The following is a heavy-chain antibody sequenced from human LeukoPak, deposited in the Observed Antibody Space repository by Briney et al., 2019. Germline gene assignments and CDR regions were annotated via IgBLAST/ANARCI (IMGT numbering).Heavy chain of an antibody. Sequence: GGSLRLSCAASGFTFSSYAMHWVRQAPGKGLEYVSAISSNGGSTYYANSVKGRFTISRDNSKNTLYLQMGSLRAEDMAVYYCAREGYSYRYYYGMDVWGQGTTVTVSS. J-gene: IGHJ6*02. CDR1: GFTFSSYA. V-gene: IGHV3-64*01. CDR3: AREGYSYRYYYGMDV. CDR2: ISSNGGST. D-gene: IGHD5-18*01.